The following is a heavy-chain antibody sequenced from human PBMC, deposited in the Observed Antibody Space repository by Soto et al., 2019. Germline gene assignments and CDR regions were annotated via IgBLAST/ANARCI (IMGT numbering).Heavy chain of an antibody. CDR2: ISGSGGST. V-gene: IGHV3-23*01. D-gene: IGHD2-15*01. Sequence: EVQLLESGGGLVQPGGSLRLSCAASGFTFSNYAMSWVRQAPGKGLEWVSAISGSGGSTYYADSVKGRFTISRDNSKNTRFLQMNSRRAEDTAVYYCAKDRYCSGGSCYSEWAFDIWGQGTMVTVSS. J-gene: IGHJ3*02. CDR1: GFTFSNYA. CDR3: AKDRYCSGGSCYSEWAFDI.